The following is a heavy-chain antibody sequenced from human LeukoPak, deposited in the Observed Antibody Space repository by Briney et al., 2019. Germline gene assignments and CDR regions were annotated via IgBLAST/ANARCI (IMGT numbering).Heavy chain of an antibody. V-gene: IGHV3-9*01. CDR3: AKGASYYSSSWYWWFDP. J-gene: IGHJ5*02. CDR2: ISWNSGSI. D-gene: IGHD6-13*01. Sequence: GGSLRLSCAASGFTFDDYAMHWVRQAPGKGLEWVSGISWNSGSIGYADSVKGRFTISRDNAKNSLYLQMNSLRAEDTALYYCAKGASYYSSSWYWWFDPWGQGTLVTVSS. CDR1: GFTFDDYA.